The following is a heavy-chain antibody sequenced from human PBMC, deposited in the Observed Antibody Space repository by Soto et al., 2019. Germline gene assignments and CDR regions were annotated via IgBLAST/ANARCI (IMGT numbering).Heavy chain of an antibody. Sequence: QVQLVESGGGVVQPGTSLRLSCVVSGFTLSNTGVHWVRQAPGKGLEWVAMIAHNGFSQFYVDSVKGRFTISRDNSKNTVYPQMHSLRPEDTSVYYCAKDWGSSGWFNWFDSWGQGTLVTVSS. CDR1: GFTLSNTG. J-gene: IGHJ5*01. CDR2: IAHNGFSQ. D-gene: IGHD6-19*01. V-gene: IGHV3-30*18. CDR3: AKDWGSSGWFNWFDS.